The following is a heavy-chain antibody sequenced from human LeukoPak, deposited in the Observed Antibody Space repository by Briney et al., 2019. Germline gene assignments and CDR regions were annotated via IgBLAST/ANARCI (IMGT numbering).Heavy chain of an antibody. CDR3: ARGGYTYGYGY. V-gene: IGHV4-34*01. CDR2: INHSGST. Sequence: SETLSLTCAVYGGSFGDYYWSWIRQPPGKGLEWIGEINHSGSTNYNPPLKSRVTMSVDTSKNQFSLKLSSVTAADTAVYYCARGGYTYGYGYWGQGTLVTVSS. CDR1: GGSFGDYY. D-gene: IGHD5-18*01. J-gene: IGHJ4*02.